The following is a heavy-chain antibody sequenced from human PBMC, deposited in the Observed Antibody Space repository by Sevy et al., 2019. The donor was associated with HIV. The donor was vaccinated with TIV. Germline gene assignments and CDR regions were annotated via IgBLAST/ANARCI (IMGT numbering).Heavy chain of an antibody. V-gene: IGHV1-18*01. Sequence: ASVKVSCKASGYTFTSYGISWVRLAPGQGLEWMGWISAYNGNTNYAQKLQGRVTMTTDTSTSTAYMELRSLRSDDTAVYYCARVPLWFGELLLWSGDYWGQGTLVTVSS. J-gene: IGHJ4*02. CDR1: GYTFTSYG. CDR3: ARVPLWFGELLLWSGDY. CDR2: ISAYNGNT. D-gene: IGHD3-10*01.